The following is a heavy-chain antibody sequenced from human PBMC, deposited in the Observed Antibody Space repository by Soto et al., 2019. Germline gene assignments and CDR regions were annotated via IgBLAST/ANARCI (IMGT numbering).Heavy chain of an antibody. CDR2: ISGSSIYI. D-gene: IGHD3-16*01. J-gene: IGHJ4*02. V-gene: IGHV3-21*01. CDR1: GFTFSNYN. CDR3: AREGGLKPFSY. Sequence: GESLRLSYVASGFTFSNYNMNWVRQAPGKGLEWVSHISGSSIYIHYADSVRGRFTISRDNAKNSVYLQMESLRVEDTAVYYCAREGGLKPFSYWGQWALVTESS.